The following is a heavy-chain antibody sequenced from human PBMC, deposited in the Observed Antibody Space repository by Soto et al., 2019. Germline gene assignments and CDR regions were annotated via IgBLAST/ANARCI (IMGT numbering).Heavy chain of an antibody. CDR1: GYTFTSYA. Sequence: QVQLVQSGAEVKKPGASVKVSCKASGYTFTSYAMHWVRQAPGQRLEWMGRINAGNGNTKYSQKFQGRVTITRDTSASTAYMELSRLRSEDTAVYYCARNLMDYDILTGYHMAYYFDYWVQGTLVTVSS. V-gene: IGHV1-3*01. CDR3: ARNLMDYDILTGYHMAYYFDY. D-gene: IGHD3-9*01. CDR2: INAGNGNT. J-gene: IGHJ4*02.